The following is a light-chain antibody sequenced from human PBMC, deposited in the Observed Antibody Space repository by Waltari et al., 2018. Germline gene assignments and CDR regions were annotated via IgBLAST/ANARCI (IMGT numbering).Light chain of an antibody. Sequence: DIEMTQSPSSLSASVGDRVTISCRASQDVNIYLAWFQQKPGQATKSLISAASSLRSGVPSRFSGSGSRTDFTLTISSLQPEDFATYYCYQYITYPITFGQGTRLEI. CDR3: YQYITYPIT. CDR2: AAS. V-gene: IGKV1-16*01. J-gene: IGKJ5*01. CDR1: QDVNIY.